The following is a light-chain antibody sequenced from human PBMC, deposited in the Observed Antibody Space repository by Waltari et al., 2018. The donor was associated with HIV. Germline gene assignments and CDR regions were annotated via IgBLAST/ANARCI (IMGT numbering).Light chain of an antibody. CDR3: QQYYGVPLT. J-gene: IGKJ4*01. Sequence: DIQMTQSPSSLSASVGDPVTITCRASQDISNSVSWFQQQPGKVPKLLVHSAFSLQSGVPSRFRGSGSGTEYTLTISGLQAEDFATYFCQQYYGVPLTFGGGTRVDIK. CDR2: SAF. CDR1: QDISNS. V-gene: IGKV1-NL1*01.